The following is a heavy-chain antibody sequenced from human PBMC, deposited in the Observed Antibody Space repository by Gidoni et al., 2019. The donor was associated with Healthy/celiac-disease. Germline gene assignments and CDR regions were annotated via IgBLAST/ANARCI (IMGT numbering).Heavy chain of an antibody. Sequence: EVQLVQSGAEVKKPGESLKISGKRSGYIFTSYWIGWVRQMPGKGLEWMGIIDPGDSDTRYSPSFQGQVTISADKSISTAYLQWSSLKASDTAMYYCARRSIVGAMGGAFDIWGQGTLVTVSS. CDR1: GYIFTSYW. CDR3: ARRSIVGAMGGAFDI. J-gene: IGHJ3*02. D-gene: IGHD1-26*01. V-gene: IGHV5-51*01. CDR2: IDPGDSDT.